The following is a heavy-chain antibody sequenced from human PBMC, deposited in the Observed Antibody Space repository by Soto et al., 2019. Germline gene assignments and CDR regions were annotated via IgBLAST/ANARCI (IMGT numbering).Heavy chain of an antibody. V-gene: IGHV3-7*01. CDR2: IKEDGSAR. CDR3: ARAYS. Sequence: EVNLEESGGGLVQPGGSLRLSCAASGFSFSNSWMSWIRQAPGKGLEWVANIKEDGSARYYVDSVKGRFTISRDNAKNSLYLQMNSLRTDDTAVYYCARAYSWGQGTMVTVSS. CDR1: GFSFSNSW. D-gene: IGHD2-21*01. J-gene: IGHJ4*02.